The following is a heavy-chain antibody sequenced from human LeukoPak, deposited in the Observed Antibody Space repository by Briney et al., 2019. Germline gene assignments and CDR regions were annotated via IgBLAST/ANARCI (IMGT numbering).Heavy chain of an antibody. J-gene: IGHJ4*02. CDR1: GGSISSSSYY. D-gene: IGHD6-13*01. V-gene: IGHV4-39*01. CDR3: ATAYSSSWFDY. CDR2: IYYGGST. Sequence: SETLSLTCTVSGGSISSSSYYWGWIRQPPGKGLEWIGSIYYGGSTYYNPSLKSRVTISVDTSKDQFSLKLSSVTAADTAVYYCATAYSSSWFDYWGQGTLVTVSS.